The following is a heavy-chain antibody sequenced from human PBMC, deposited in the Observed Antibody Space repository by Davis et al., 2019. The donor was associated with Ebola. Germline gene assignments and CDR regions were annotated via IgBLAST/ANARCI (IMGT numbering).Heavy chain of an antibody. Sequence: GESLKISCKASGYTFTSYWIVWVRQIPGKGLEWMGIIYPGDSDTRYSPSFLGQVIFSADKSIGTAYLQWSSLKASDTAMYYCARYDGNHYGPRPVWDVWGKGTSVTVSS. CDR2: IYPGDSDT. J-gene: IGHJ6*04. V-gene: IGHV5-51*01. D-gene: IGHD3-10*01. CDR1: GYTFTSYW. CDR3: ARYDGNHYGPRPVWDV.